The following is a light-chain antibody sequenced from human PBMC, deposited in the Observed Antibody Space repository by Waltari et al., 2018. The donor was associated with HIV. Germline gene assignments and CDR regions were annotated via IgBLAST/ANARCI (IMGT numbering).Light chain of an antibody. CDR3: QQYNSWPLT. CDR1: QSVSTN. CDR2: GAS. Sequence: ETVITQSPGALSVSPGERVTLSCRASQSVSTNLAWYQQKPGQPPRLLIYGASARATDDPARFSGSGSGTEFNLTIAALRSEDLAVYFCQQYNSWPLTFGPGSKVNIK. J-gene: IGKJ3*01. V-gene: IGKV3-15*01.